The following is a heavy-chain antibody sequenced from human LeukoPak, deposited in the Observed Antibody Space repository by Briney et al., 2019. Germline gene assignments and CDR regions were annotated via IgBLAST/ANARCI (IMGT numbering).Heavy chain of an antibody. Sequence: GGSLRLSCAACVFIFNDFWMHWLRQVPGKGPVWVSRISSDGSTTYYADSVKGRFNISRDNAKNTLYLQMGSLRVEDTAVYYCGTAQYWGQGTLLTVSS. V-gene: IGHV3-74*01. CDR1: VFIFNDFW. J-gene: IGHJ4*02. CDR3: GTAQY. CDR2: ISSDGSTT.